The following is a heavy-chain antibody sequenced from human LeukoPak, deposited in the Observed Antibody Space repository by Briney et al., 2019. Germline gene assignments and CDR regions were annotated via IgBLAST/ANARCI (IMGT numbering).Heavy chain of an antibody. Sequence: GGSLRLSCEASGFTFSSYGMHWVRQAPGKGLEWVAVTSIDGRNNYYADSVKGRFTISRDNSKNTLYLQMNSLRAGDTAVYYCVKVEYYESSGYLGDYWGQGTLVTVSS. V-gene: IGHV3-30*18. CDR1: GFTFSSYG. CDR2: TSIDGRNN. J-gene: IGHJ4*02. CDR3: VKVEYYESSGYLGDY. D-gene: IGHD3-22*01.